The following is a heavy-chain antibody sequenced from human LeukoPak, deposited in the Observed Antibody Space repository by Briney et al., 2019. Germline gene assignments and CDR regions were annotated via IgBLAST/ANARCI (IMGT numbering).Heavy chain of an antibody. CDR1: GYTFTGYY. Sequence: ASVKVSCKASGYTFTGYYMHWGRQAPGQGLEWMGWINPNSGGTNYAQKFQGRVTMTRNTSISTAYMELTSLRSEDTAMFYCARAGINSGTLAFWAQGTLVTVSS. CDR3: ARAGINSGTLAF. CDR2: INPNSGGT. V-gene: IGHV1-2*02. D-gene: IGHD4-23*01. J-gene: IGHJ4*02.